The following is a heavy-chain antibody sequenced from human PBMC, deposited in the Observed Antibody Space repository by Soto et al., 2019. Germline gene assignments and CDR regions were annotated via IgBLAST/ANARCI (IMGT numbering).Heavy chain of an antibody. CDR2: IYPSGST. CDR3: ARHKTTMLTVVSAFDP. Sequence: SETLSLTCTVSGGSISNAAYSWSWIRQPPGKGLEWIGYIYPSGSTFYNPALKSRVTFSVDTSKNHFSLKLSSVTAADTAVYYCARHKTTMLTVVSAFDPWGQGTRVTVSS. CDR1: GGSISNAAYS. J-gene: IGHJ5*02. V-gene: IGHV4-30-2*03. D-gene: IGHD3-22*01.